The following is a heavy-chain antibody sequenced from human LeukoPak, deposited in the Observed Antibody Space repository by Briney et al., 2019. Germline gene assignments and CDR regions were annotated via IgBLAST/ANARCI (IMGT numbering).Heavy chain of an antibody. V-gene: IGHV3-30*03. J-gene: IGHJ6*02. CDR1: GFTFSDYA. D-gene: IGHD2/OR15-2a*01. CDR2: IAYGGTYT. CDR3: ARNKAITAFFGMDV. Sequence: SGGSLRPSCAASGFTFSDYAMHWVRQAPGKGLEWVAVIAYGGTYTHHADSLKGRLTISRDNSRDTLYLQINSLRPEDTALYYCARNKAITAFFGMDVWGQGTTVIVSS.